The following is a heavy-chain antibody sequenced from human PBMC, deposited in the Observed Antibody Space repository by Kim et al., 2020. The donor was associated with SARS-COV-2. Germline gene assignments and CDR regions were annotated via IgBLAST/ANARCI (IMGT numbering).Heavy chain of an antibody. CDR1: GFTFSSYG. CDR2: ISYDGSNK. J-gene: IGHJ4*02. D-gene: IGHD2-2*01. CDR3: AKDRGGEYQLLLYY. V-gene: IGHV3-30*18. Sequence: GGSLRLSCAASGFTFSSYGMHWVRQAPGKGLEWVAVISYDGSNKYYADSVKGRFTISRDNSKNTLYLQMNSLRAEDTAVYYCAKDRGGEYQLLLYYWGQGTLVTVSS.